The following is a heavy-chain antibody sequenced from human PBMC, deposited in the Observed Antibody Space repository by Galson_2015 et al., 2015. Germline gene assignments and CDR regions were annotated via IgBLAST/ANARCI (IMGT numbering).Heavy chain of an antibody. J-gene: IGHJ4*02. CDR1: GFTFRNAR. CDR3: TADTPDRLPQCDY. Sequence: SLRLSCAASGFTFRNARLNWVRQAPGKGLEWVARIKSATDGGTTDYAAPVKGRFTISRDDSRATLYLQMNNLKTEDTAVYYCTADTPDRLPQCDYWGQGTLVTVS. D-gene: IGHD2-15*01. CDR2: IKSATDGGTT. V-gene: IGHV3-15*01.